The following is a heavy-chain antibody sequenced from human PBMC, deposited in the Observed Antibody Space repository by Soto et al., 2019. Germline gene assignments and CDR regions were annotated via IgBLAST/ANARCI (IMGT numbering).Heavy chain of an antibody. CDR2: ISSSSSYI. D-gene: IGHD4-17*01. CDR1: GFTFSSYS. V-gene: IGHV3-21*01. J-gene: IGHJ4*02. Sequence: GGSLRLSCAASGFTFSSYSMNWVRQAPGKGLEWVSSISSSSSYIYYADSVKGRFTISRDNAKNSLYLQMNSLIAEDTAVYYCARDISLDSFMESPPLPTVTIDYWGQGTLVTVSS. CDR3: ARDISLDSFMESPPLPTVTIDY.